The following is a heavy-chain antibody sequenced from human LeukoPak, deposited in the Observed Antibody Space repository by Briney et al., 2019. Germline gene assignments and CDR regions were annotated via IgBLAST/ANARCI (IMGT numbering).Heavy chain of an antibody. CDR3: AELGITMIGGV. D-gene: IGHD3-10*02. Sequence: PGGSLRLSCAASGFTFSNHGMNWVRQTPGKGLEWVSAISGRGGNTYYADSVRGRFTISRDNAKNSLYLQMNSLRAEDTAVYYCAELGITMIGGVWGKGTTVTISS. J-gene: IGHJ6*04. CDR1: GFTFSNHG. V-gene: IGHV3-23*01. CDR2: ISGRGGNT.